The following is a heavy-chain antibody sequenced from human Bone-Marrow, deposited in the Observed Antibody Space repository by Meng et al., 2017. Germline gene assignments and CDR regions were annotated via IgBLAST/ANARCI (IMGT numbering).Heavy chain of an antibody. Sequence: QVQLQQWGAGLVKPSETLSLPCAVYGGSFSGYYWSWIRQPPGKGLEWIGEINHSGSTNYNPSLKSRVTISVDTSKNQFSLKLSSVTAADTAVYYCAREDRYYYDSRVDYWGQGTLVTVSS. CDR2: INHSGST. J-gene: IGHJ4*02. D-gene: IGHD3-22*01. CDR3: AREDRYYYDSRVDY. CDR1: GGSFSGYY. V-gene: IGHV4-34*01.